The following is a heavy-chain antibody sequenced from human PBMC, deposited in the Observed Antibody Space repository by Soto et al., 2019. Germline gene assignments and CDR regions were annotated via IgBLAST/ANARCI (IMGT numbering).Heavy chain of an antibody. CDR1: GFTFTGYA. Sequence: SLRLSCAASGFTFTGYAMDCVGQAPGTGLEWVSVISGSGGSTYYADSVKGRFTISRDNSKNTLYLQMNSLRAEDTAVYYCASRSSGWYFDYWGQGTLVTVSS. V-gene: IGHV3-23*01. CDR2: ISGSGGST. J-gene: IGHJ4*02. CDR3: ASRSSGWYFDY. D-gene: IGHD6-19*01.